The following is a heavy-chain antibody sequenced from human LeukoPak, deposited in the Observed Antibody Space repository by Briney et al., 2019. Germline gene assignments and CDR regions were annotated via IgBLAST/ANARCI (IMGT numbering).Heavy chain of an antibody. V-gene: IGHV3-30*03. CDR1: GFTFNTYG. CDR3: ARDLRKGRYFDY. Sequence: PGRSLRLSCAASGFTFNTYGMHWVRQAPGKGLEWLALISLDGSNKDYAHSVKGRFTISRDNSKNTLYVEMTSLRAEDTAVYYCARDLRKGRYFDYWGQGTLVTVSS. D-gene: IGHD3-10*01. J-gene: IGHJ4*02. CDR2: ISLDGSNK.